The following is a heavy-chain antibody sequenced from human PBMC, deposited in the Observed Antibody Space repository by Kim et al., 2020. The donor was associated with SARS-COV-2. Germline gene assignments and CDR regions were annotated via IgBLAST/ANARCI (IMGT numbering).Heavy chain of an antibody. V-gene: IGHV1-2*04. CDR3: ARVTMVRGGVYYYGMDV. D-gene: IGHD3-10*01. J-gene: IGHJ6*02. CDR2: INPNSGGT. Sequence: ASVKVSCKASGYTFTGYYMHWVRQAPGQGLEWMGWINPNSGGTNYAQKFQGWVTMTRDTSISTAYMELSRLRSDDTAVYYCARVTMVRGGVYYYGMDVWGQGTTVTVSS. CDR1: GYTFTGYY.